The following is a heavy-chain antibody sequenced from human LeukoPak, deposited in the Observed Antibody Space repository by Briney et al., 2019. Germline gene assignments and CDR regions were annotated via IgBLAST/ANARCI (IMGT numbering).Heavy chain of an antibody. CDR2: ISSSSSYI. J-gene: IGHJ3*02. CDR1: GFTVSSNY. Sequence: GGSLRLSCAASGFTVSSNYMNWVRQAPGKGLEWVSSISSSSSYIYYADSVKGRFTISRDNAKNSLYLQMNSLRAEDTAVYYCARDSGFNYYDSSGYYLDDAFDIWGQGTMVTVSS. V-gene: IGHV3-21*01. CDR3: ARDSGFNYYDSSGYYLDDAFDI. D-gene: IGHD3-22*01.